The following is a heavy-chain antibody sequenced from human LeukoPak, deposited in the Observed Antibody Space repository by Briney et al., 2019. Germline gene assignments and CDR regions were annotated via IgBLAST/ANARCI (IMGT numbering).Heavy chain of an antibody. V-gene: IGHV3-49*04. CDR2: IRSKAYGGTT. CDR1: GFTFGDYA. J-gene: IGHJ4*02. Sequence: GRSLRLSCTASGFTFGDYAMSWVRQAPGKGLEWVGFIRSKAYGGTTEYAASVKGRFTISRDDSKSIAYLQMNSLKTEDTAVYYCTRSPFDNISTFDDWGQGTLVTVSS. CDR3: TRSPFDNISTFDD. D-gene: IGHD1-1*01.